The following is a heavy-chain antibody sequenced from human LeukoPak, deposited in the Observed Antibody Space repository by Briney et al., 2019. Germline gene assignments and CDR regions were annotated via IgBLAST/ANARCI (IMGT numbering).Heavy chain of an antibody. D-gene: IGHD3-3*01. CDR1: GFTFGRYA. CDR3: AKDRLESWSGFYFGLFDY. J-gene: IGHJ4*02. Sequence: GGSLRLSCAASGFTFGRYAMSWVRQAPGKGLEWVSGISNSGRSTYYADPVKGRFTISRDNSKSTLYLQMNSLRAEDTAVYYCAKDRLESWSGFYFGLFDYWGQGALVTVAS. V-gene: IGHV3-23*01. CDR2: ISNSGRST.